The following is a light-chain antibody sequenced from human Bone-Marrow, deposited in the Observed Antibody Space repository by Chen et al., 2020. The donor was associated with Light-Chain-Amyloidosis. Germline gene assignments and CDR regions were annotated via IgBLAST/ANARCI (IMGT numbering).Light chain of an antibody. CDR3: QVWDRSSDRPV. V-gene: IGLV3-21*02. J-gene: IGLJ3*02. CDR2: DDS. CDR1: NIGSTS. Sequence: SYVLTQPSSVAVAPGQQATLACGGNNIGSTSVHWYQQTPGQAPPLVVYDDSDRPSGIPERLSGSNSGNTATLTISRVEAGDEADYYCQVWDRSSDRPVFGGGTKLTVL.